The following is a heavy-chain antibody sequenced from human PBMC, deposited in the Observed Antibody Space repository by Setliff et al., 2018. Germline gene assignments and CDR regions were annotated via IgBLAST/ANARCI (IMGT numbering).Heavy chain of an antibody. V-gene: IGHV5-51*01. CDR3: ARRTGFAVAGFDY. J-gene: IGHJ4*01. CDR2: IYPGDSET. CDR1: GYTFARHW. D-gene: IGHD6-19*01. Sequence: PVESLKISCQGSGYTFARHWIAWVRQVPGKGLEWMAIIYPGDSETRYNPSFQGQVTISADKSINTAYLRWSSLKASDTAIYFCARRTGFAVAGFDYWGRGTLVTVSS.